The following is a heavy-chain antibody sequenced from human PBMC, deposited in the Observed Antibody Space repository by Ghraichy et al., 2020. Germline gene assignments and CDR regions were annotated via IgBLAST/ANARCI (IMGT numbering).Heavy chain of an antibody. CDR3: AKVTMVRGVILWAPFDY. CDR1: GFTFSSYA. V-gene: IGHV3-23*01. CDR2: ISGSGGST. J-gene: IGHJ4*02. Sequence: GGSLRLSCAASGFTFSSYAMSWVRQAPGKGLEWVSAISGSGGSTYYADSVKGRFTISRDNSKNTLYLQMNSLRAEDTAVYYCAKVTMVRGVILWAPFDYWGQGTLVTVSS. D-gene: IGHD3-10*01.